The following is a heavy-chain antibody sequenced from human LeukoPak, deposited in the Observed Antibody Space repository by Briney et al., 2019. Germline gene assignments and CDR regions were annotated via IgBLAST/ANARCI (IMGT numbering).Heavy chain of an antibody. D-gene: IGHD3-10*01. V-gene: IGHV1-46*01. CDR3: ARDMDYYGSGSYYSNWFDP. CDR1: GYTFTSYY. CDR2: INPSGGST. J-gene: IGHJ5*02. Sequence: GASVKVSCKASGYTFTSYYMHWVRQAPGQGLEWMGIINPSGGSTSYAQKFQGRVTMTRDTSTSTVYMELGSLRSEDTAVYYCARDMDYYGSGSYYSNWFDPWGQGTLVTVSS.